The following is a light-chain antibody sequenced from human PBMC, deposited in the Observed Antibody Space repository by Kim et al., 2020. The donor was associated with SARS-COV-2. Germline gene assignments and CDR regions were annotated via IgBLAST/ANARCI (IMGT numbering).Light chain of an antibody. J-gene: IGLJ1*01. CDR2: QDS. CDR1: KLGDKY. Sequence: SYELTQPPSVSVSPGQTASITCSGDKLGDKYACWYQQKPGQPPVLVIYQDSKRPSGIPERFSGSNSGNTATLTISGTQAMDEADYYCQAWDSSTAFYVFGTGTKVTVL. V-gene: IGLV3-1*01. CDR3: QAWDSSTAFYV.